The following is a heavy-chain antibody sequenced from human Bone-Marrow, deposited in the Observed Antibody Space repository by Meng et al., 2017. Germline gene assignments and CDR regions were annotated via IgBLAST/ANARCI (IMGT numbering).Heavy chain of an antibody. CDR3: ARVESTYDSGSYLFLHIYGMDV. J-gene: IGHJ6*02. D-gene: IGHD1-26*01. CDR1: GFTFSSYW. V-gene: IGHV3-74*01. Sequence: GESLRLSCAASGFTFSSYWMHWVRQAPGKGLVWVSRINSDGSSTSYADSVKGRFTISRDNAKNTLYLQMNSLRAEDTAVYYCARVESTYDSGSYLFLHIYGMDVWGQGTTVTVSS. CDR2: INSDGSST.